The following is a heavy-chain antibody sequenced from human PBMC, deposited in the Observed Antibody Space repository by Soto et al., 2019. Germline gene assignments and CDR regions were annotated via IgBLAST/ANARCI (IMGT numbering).Heavy chain of an antibody. V-gene: IGHV4-34*01. CDR2: INHSGST. Sequence: QVQLQQWGAGLLKPSETLSLTCAVYGGSFSGYYWSWIRQPPGKGLEWIGEINHSGSTNYNPALKPRVPISVDASKDQFSLKLSSVTAAGTAVYYCARGRGYRYCSGCSCYSSPSIDVWGQGTTLTVSS. D-gene: IGHD2-15*01. CDR1: GGSFSGYY. J-gene: IGHJ6*02. CDR3: ARGRGYRYCSGCSCYSSPSIDV.